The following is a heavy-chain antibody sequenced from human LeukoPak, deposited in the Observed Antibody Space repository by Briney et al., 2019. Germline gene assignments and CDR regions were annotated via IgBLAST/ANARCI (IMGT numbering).Heavy chain of an antibody. CDR3: AKDLRAYAVAGAFDY. Sequence: QPGGSLRLSCAASGFTFSSYWMHWVRQAPGKGLVWVSRINSDGSSTSYADSVKGRFTISRDNSKNTLYLQMNSLRAEDTAVYYCAKDLRAYAVAGAFDYWGQGTLVTVSS. CDR2: INSDGSST. CDR1: GFTFSSYW. J-gene: IGHJ4*02. D-gene: IGHD6-19*01. V-gene: IGHV3-74*01.